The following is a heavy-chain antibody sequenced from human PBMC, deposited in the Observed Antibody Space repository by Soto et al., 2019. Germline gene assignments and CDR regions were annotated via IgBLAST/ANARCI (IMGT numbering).Heavy chain of an antibody. Sequence: PGGSLRLSCAASGFTFSSYSMNWVRQAPGKGLEWVSSISSSSSYIYYADSVKGRFTISRDNAKNSLYLQMNSLRAEDTAVYYCARAPPDYVILTGYSIPAGDWFDPWGQGTLVTVSS. CDR2: ISSSSSYI. V-gene: IGHV3-21*01. J-gene: IGHJ5*02. D-gene: IGHD3-9*01. CDR3: ARAPPDYVILTGYSIPAGDWFDP. CDR1: GFTFSSYS.